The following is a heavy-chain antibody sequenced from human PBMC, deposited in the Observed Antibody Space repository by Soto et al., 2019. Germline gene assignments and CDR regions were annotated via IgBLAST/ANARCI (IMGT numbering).Heavy chain of an antibody. CDR1: GFSLTTSGVG. D-gene: IGHD3-3*01. V-gene: IGHV2-5*02. CDR2: IYWDDDK. Sequence: QITLNESGPTQVKPRQTLTLTCTFSGFSLTTSGVGVGWIRQSPGKAPEWLAPIYWDDDKRYSPSLKSRLTITKDTPKNLVVLTMADLDPADTATYYCAHRVLRTVFGLVTTTAIYFDFWGQGTPVAVSS. J-gene: IGHJ4*02. CDR3: AHRVLRTVFGLVTTTAIYFDF.